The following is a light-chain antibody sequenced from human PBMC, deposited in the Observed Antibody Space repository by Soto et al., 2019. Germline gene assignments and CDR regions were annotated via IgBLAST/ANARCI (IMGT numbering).Light chain of an antibody. CDR2: DVS. CDR1: SSDVGGYNY. V-gene: IGLV2-14*01. J-gene: IGLJ1*01. CDR3: SSYTSSSTLGV. Sequence: QSVLTQPASVSGSPGQSITISCTGTSSDVGGYNYVSWYRQHPGKAPKVMIYDVSNRPSGVSNRFSGSKSGNTASLTISGLQAEDEADYYCSSYTSSSTLGVFGTGTKVTVL.